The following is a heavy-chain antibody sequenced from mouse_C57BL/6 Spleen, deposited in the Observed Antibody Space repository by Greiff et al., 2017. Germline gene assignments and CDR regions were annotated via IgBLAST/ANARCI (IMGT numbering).Heavy chain of an antibody. Sequence: QVQLKQSGPGLVQPSQSLSITCTVPGFSLTRYGVHWVRQPPGKGLEWVGVIWRGGSTDYNAAFISRLSISKDNSKSQVFSKMNSLQADDTAIYYCAKGEYYYGCAMDYWGQGTSVTVSS. CDR3: AKGEYYYGCAMDY. V-gene: IGHV2-4*01. CDR1: GFSLTRYG. J-gene: IGHJ4*01. CDR2: IWRGGST. D-gene: IGHD1-2*01.